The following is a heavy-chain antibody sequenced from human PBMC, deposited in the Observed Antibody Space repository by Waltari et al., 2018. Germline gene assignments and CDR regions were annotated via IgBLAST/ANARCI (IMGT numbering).Heavy chain of an antibody. V-gene: IGHV3-7*01. CDR2: INRDGSQK. CDR1: GFTFNTYW. CDR3: TTLARGESGDY. Sequence: EVQLVESGGGLVQPGGSLRLSCAASGFTFNTYWMKWIRQAPGKGLEWVANINRDGSQKFYVDSGKGRFTVSRDNAQNSLYLQMNNLRAEDTAVYYCTTLARGESGDYWGQGTLVTVSS. D-gene: IGHD3-10*01. J-gene: IGHJ4*02.